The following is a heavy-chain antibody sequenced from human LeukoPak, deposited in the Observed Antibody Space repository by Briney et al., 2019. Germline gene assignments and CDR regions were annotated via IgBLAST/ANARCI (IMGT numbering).Heavy chain of an antibody. J-gene: IGHJ4*02. CDR3: ARDRERGNYYDSNMP. V-gene: IGHV4-4*07. CDR2: IYTSGST. D-gene: IGHD3-22*01. CDR1: GGSISSYY. Sequence: SETLSLTCTVSGGSISSYYWSWIRQPAGKGLEWIWRIYTSGSTNYNPSLKSRVTMSVDTSKNQFSLKLSSVTAADTAVYYCARDRERGNYYDSNMPWGQGTLVTVSS.